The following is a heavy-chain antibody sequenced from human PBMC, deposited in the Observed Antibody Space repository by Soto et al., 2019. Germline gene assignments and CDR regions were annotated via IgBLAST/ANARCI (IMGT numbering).Heavy chain of an antibody. V-gene: IGHV3-33*01. Sequence: GGSLRLSCAASGFTFSSYGMHWVCQAPGKGLEWVAVIWYDGSNKYYADSVKGRFTISRDNSKNTLYLQMNSLRAEDTAVYYCARDRYYYGSGSYPDPYGMDVWGQGTTVTVSS. J-gene: IGHJ6*02. CDR2: IWYDGSNK. D-gene: IGHD3-10*01. CDR3: ARDRYYYGSGSYPDPYGMDV. CDR1: GFTFSSYG.